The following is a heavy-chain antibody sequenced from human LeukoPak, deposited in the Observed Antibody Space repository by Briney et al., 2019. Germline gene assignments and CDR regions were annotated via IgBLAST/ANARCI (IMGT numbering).Heavy chain of an antibody. CDR1: GFTFSSYS. V-gene: IGHV3-21*01. J-gene: IGHJ6*03. CDR3: AKEEALPTHYYYYYMDV. CDR2: ISSSSSYI. Sequence: GGSLRLSCAASGFTFSSYSMNWVRQAPGKGLEWVSSISSSSSYIYYADSVKGRFTISRDNAKNSLYLQMNSLRAEDTAVYYCAKEEALPTHYYYYYMDVWGKGTTVTISS.